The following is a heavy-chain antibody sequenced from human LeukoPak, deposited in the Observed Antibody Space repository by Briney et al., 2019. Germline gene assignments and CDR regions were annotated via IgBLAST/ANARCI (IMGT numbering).Heavy chain of an antibody. CDR2: INAGNADT. D-gene: IGHD5-18*01. J-gene: IGHJ2*01. CDR3: ASGIGSYNWYFDL. V-gene: IGHV1-3*01. Sequence: ASVNVSCKAFGYTFTSYTMHWGRQAPGQSLEWMGWINAGNADTMYSQNLQGRITITRETSSSTAYMELNSLRSEDTAVYYCASGIGSYNWYFDLWGRGTLITVSS. CDR1: GYTFTSYT.